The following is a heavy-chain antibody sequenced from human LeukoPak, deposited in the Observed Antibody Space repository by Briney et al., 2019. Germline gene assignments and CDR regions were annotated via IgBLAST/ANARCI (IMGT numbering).Heavy chain of an antibody. Sequence: PSETLSLTCTVSGGSTSSYYWSWIRQPPGKGLEWIGYISNSGSTNYNPSLKSRVTISVDKSKNQFSLKLSSVTAADTAVYYCATCTTSCYGWFHIWGQGTMVTVSS. J-gene: IGHJ3*02. V-gene: IGHV4-59*03. CDR3: ATCTTSCYGWFHI. D-gene: IGHD2-2*01. CDR2: ISNSGST. CDR1: GGSTSSYY.